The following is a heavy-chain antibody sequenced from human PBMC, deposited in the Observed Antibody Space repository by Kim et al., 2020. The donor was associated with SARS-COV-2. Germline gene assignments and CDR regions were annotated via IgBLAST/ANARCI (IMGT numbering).Heavy chain of an antibody. V-gene: IGHV3-23*01. D-gene: IGHD4-4*01. CDR3: AKSVRYSNHSPDS. Sequence: YYAVVVKCRFTFSRDNYMNTLFLKMNSLRAEDTAVYYCAKSVRYSNHSPDSWGQGTPVTVSS. J-gene: IGHJ5*01.